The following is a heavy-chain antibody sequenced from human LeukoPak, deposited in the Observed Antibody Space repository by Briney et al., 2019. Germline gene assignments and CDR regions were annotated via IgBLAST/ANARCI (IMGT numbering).Heavy chain of an antibody. CDR3: ARDVHGDYGSGWFDP. CDR2: IMPLFGTA. CDR1: GGTFSSYS. J-gene: IGHJ5*02. D-gene: IGHD4-17*01. Sequence: SVKVSCKASGGTFSSYSISWVRQVPGQGLEWLGGIMPLFGTAGYAQKFQGRVTITKDESTRTVYLELTSLTSDDTAVYYCARDVHGDYGSGWFDPWGQGTLVSVSS. V-gene: IGHV1-69*05.